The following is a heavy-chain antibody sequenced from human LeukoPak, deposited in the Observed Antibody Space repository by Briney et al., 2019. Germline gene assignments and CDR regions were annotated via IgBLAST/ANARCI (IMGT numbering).Heavy chain of an antibody. CDR2: ISYDGSNK. CDR3: ARSKQWLVLGY. J-gene: IGHJ4*02. V-gene: IGHV3-30-3*01. Sequence: GGSLRLSCSASGFTFSSYAMSWVRQAPGKGLEWVAVISYDGSNKYYADSVKGRFTISRDNSKNTLYLQMNSLRAEDTAVYYCARSKQWLVLGYWGQGTLVTVSS. D-gene: IGHD6-19*01. CDR1: GFTFSSYA.